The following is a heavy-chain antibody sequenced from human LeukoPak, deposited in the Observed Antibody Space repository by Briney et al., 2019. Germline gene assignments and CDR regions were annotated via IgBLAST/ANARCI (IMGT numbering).Heavy chain of an antibody. J-gene: IGHJ5*02. CDR2: ISYSGST. V-gene: IGHV4-59*02. CDR1: GGSVNSYY. CDR3: ARHLYSYDSSPYYP. Sequence: SETLSLTCTVSGGSVNSYYWSWTRQPPGKGLEWIGHISYSGSTNYNPSLKSRVTISIDTSKNQVSLKLTSVTAADTAVYSCARHLYSYDSSPYYPWGQGTLVTVSS. D-gene: IGHD3-22*01.